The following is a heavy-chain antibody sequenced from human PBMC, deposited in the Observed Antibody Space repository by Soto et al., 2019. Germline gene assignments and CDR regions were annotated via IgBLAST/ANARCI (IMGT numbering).Heavy chain of an antibody. CDR1: GFTFSSYA. CDR3: ARGPLWQGVRGWMDV. J-gene: IGHJ6*04. V-gene: IGHV3-64*01. D-gene: IGHD3-10*01. Sequence: GGSLRLSCAASGFTFSSYAMHWVRQAPGKGLEYVSAISSNGGSTYYANSVKGRFTISRDNSKNTLYLQMSSLRAEDMAVYYCARGPLWQGVRGWMDVWGKGTTVTVSS. CDR2: ISSNGGST.